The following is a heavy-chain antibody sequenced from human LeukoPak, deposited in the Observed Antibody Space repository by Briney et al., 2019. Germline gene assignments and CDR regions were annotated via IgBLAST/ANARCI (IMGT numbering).Heavy chain of an antibody. CDR3: ARDATRGGDFDS. CDR2: IKEDGSKT. D-gene: IGHD2-15*01. Sequence: PGGSLRLSCVGSGFSFREYWMGWLRQAPGKGLEWVGNIKEDGSKTYYVDSEKGRFTISRDNAKNSLYLQMNSLRADDTAVYYCARDATRGGDFDSWGQGTLVTVSS. J-gene: IGHJ4*02. V-gene: IGHV3-7*01. CDR1: GFSFREYW.